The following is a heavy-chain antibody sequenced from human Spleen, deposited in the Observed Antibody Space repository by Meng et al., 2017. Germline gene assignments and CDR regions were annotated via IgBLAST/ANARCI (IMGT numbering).Heavy chain of an antibody. Sequence: GESLKISCAASGFTFSSYWMSWVRQAPGKGLEWVANIKQDGSEKYYVDSVKGRFTISRDNAKNSLYLQMNSLRAEDTAVYYCARDLGYYDYVWGSYRYINAFDIWGQGTMVTVSS. CDR2: IKQDGSEK. D-gene: IGHD3-16*02. CDR1: GFTFSSYW. CDR3: ARDLGYYDYVWGSYRYINAFDI. V-gene: IGHV3-7*01. J-gene: IGHJ3*02.